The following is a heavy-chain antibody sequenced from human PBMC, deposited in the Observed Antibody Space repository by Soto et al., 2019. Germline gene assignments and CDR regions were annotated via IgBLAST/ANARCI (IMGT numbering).Heavy chain of an antibody. J-gene: IGHJ4*02. CDR2: INHSGST. D-gene: IGHD6-19*01. CDR3: ARSIAVAGRHFRRIDY. V-gene: IGHV4-34*01. CDR1: GGSFSGYY. Sequence: KTSETLSLTCAVYGGSFSGYYWSWIRQPPGKGLEWIGEINHSGSTNYNPSLKSRVTISVDTSKNQFSLKLSSVTAADTAAYYCARSIAVAGRHFRRIDYWGQGTLVTVSS.